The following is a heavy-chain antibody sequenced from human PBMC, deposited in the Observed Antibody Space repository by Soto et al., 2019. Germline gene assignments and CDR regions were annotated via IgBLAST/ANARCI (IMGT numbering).Heavy chain of an antibody. D-gene: IGHD3-22*01. CDR3: TRELDYYDSSGYYNAFDI. V-gene: IGHV3-49*03. CDR1: GFTFGDYA. CDR2: IRSKAYGGTT. J-gene: IGHJ3*02. Sequence: GGSLRLSCTASGFTFGDYAMSWFRQAPGKGLEWVGFIRSKAYGGTTEYAASVKGRFTISRDDSKSIAYLQMNSLKTEDTAVYYCTRELDYYDSSGYYNAFDIWGQGTMVTV.